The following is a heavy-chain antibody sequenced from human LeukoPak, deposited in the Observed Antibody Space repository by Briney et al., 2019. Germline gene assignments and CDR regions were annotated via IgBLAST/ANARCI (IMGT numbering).Heavy chain of an antibody. J-gene: IGHJ4*02. Sequence: GGSLRLSCAASRFSLSTYWVTWVRQAPGTGLEWVANISPSGTETYYVEPVKGRFTISRDNAKNLVYLQMNSLRAEDSAVYHCGRFGYVAGVDLWGQGTLVTVSS. V-gene: IGHV3-7*01. CDR3: GRFGYVAGVDL. D-gene: IGHD6-19*01. CDR1: RFSLSTYW. CDR2: ISPSGTET.